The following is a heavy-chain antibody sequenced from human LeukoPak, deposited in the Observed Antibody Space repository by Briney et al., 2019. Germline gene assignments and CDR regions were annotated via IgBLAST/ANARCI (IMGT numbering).Heavy chain of an antibody. D-gene: IGHD5-24*01. Sequence: SETPSLTCTVSGGSISSDYWSWIRQPPGKGLEWIGYIYYSGITNYTPSLKSRVTISLDTSKNQFSLKLNSVTAADTAVYYCARRHHNWDYWGQGTLVTVSS. CDR1: GGSISSDY. CDR3: ARRHHNWDY. V-gene: IGHV4-59*08. CDR2: IYYSGIT. J-gene: IGHJ4*02.